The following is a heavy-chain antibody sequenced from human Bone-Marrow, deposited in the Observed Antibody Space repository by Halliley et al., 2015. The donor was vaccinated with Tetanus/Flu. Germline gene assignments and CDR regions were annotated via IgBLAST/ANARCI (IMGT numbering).Heavy chain of an antibody. V-gene: IGHV3-74*01. J-gene: IGHJ6*02. CDR2: RDGSST. D-gene: IGHD3-3*01. Sequence: RDGSSTSYVDSVKGRFTVSRDNAKNTLYLQMNGLRAEDTAVYYCARELDDSWNDYYTGGAMDVWGQGTPVTVSS. CDR3: ARELDDSWNDYYTGGAMDV.